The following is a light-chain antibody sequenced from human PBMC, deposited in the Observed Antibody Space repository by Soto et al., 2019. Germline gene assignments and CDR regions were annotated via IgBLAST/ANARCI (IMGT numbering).Light chain of an antibody. Sequence: DIQLTQSPSFLSASVGDRVTITCRASQGISSYLAWYQQKPGKAPKLLIYAASTLQSGGPSRFSGSGSGTVFALTISSLQPEDFATYFCQQHNSYPPMYTFGQGTKLEMK. CDR2: AAS. V-gene: IGKV1-9*01. CDR3: QQHNSYPPMYT. CDR1: QGISSY. J-gene: IGKJ2*01.